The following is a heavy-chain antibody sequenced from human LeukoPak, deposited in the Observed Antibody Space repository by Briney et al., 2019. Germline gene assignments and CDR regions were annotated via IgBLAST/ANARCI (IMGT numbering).Heavy chain of an antibody. D-gene: IGHD6-19*01. V-gene: IGHV3-11*01. Sequence: GGSLRLSCAASGFTFSDYYMSWIRQAPGKGLEWVSYISSSGSTIYYADSVKGRFTISRDNSKNTLYLQMNSLRAEDTAVYYCAKEWLENAFDIWGQGTMVTVSS. J-gene: IGHJ3*02. CDR2: ISSSGSTI. CDR3: AKEWLENAFDI. CDR1: GFTFSDYY.